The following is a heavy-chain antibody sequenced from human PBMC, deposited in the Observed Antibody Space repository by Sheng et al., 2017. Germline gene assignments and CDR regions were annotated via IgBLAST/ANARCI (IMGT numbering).Heavy chain of an antibody. CDR1: GGTFSSNG. CDR2: IIPIFGTA. J-gene: IGHJ4*02. CDR3: ARGNWNYLSDY. Sequence: QVQLVQSGAEVKKPGSSVKVSCRASGGTFSSNGISWVRQAPGQGLEWMGGIIPIFGTANYAQKFQGRVTNTADESTSTAYMELSSLRSDDTAVYYCARGNWNYLSDYWGQGTLVTVSS. D-gene: IGHD1-7*01. V-gene: IGHV1-69*13.